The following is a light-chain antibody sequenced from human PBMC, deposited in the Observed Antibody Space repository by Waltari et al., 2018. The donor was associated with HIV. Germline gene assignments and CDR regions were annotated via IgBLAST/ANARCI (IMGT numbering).Light chain of an antibody. CDR3: SSYSPRGSVV. CDR2: EVS. Sequence: HSVLTQPASVSGSPGQSIPISCSGPTTDLSSLNFVSWYQQSPGRAPKLIIFEVSSRPSGISDRFSGSKSGDTASLTISALRTEDEADYFCSSYSPRGSVVFGGGTKVTVL. V-gene: IGLV2-14*01. CDR1: TTDLSSLNF. J-gene: IGLJ3*02.